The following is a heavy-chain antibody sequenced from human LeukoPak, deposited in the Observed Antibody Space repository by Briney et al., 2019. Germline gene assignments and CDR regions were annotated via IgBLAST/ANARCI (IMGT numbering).Heavy chain of an antibody. J-gene: IGHJ5*02. D-gene: IGHD3-9*01. V-gene: IGHV4-34*01. Sequence: PSETLSLTCTVSGGSISSYYWSWIRQPPGKGLEWIGEINHSGSTNYNPSLKSRVTISVDTSKNQFSLKLTSVTAADTAVYYCARKRQHLIFSRLNNWFDPWGQGTLVTVSS. CDR3: ARKRQHLIFSRLNNWFDP. CDR1: GGSISSYY. CDR2: INHSGST.